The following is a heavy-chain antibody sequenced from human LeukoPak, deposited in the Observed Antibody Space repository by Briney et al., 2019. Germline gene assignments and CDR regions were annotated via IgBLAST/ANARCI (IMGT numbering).Heavy chain of an antibody. CDR1: GYSISSGYY. Sequence: SETLSLTCTVSGYSISSGYYWGWIRQPPGKGLEWIGSIYHSGSTYYNPSLKSRVTMSVDTSKNQLSLKVISVTAADTAVYYCARGVIAAGGNDFDYWGQGTLVTVSS. CDR2: IYHSGST. V-gene: IGHV4-38-2*02. J-gene: IGHJ4*02. CDR3: ARGVIAAGGNDFDY. D-gene: IGHD6-13*01.